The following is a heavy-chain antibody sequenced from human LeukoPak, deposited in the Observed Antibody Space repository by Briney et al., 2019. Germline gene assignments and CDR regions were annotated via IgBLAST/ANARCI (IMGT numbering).Heavy chain of an antibody. CDR3: AKDLVRYDDVGTPDY. Sequence: GRSLRLSCAASGFTFSSYAMSWVRQAPGKGLEWVSAISGSGGSTYYADSVKGRFTISRDNSKNTLYLQMNSLRAEDTAVYYCAKDLVRYDDVGTPDYWGQGTLVTVSS. J-gene: IGHJ4*02. D-gene: IGHD3-22*01. CDR1: GFTFSSYA. V-gene: IGHV3-23*01. CDR2: ISGSGGST.